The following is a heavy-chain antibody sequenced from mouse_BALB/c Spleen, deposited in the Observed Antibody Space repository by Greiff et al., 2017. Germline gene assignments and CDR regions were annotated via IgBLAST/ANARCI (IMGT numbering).Heavy chain of an antibody. D-gene: IGHD2-3*01. V-gene: IGHV5-6-5*01. CDR3: ARGGWLLVAMDY. J-gene: IGHJ4*01. Sequence: EVKLMESGGGLVKPGGSLKLSSAASGFTFSSYAMSWVRQTPEKRLEWVASISSGGSTYYPDSVKGRFTISRDNARNILYLQMSSLRSEDTAMYYCARGGWLLVAMDYWGQGTSVTVSS. CDR2: ISSGGST. CDR1: GFTFSSYA.